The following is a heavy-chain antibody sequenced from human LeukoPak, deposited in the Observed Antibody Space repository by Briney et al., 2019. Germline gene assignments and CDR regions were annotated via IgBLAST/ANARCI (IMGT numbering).Heavy chain of an antibody. J-gene: IGHJ3*02. Sequence: PSETLSLTCTISGYTISSGYQWGWIRPPPGKGLERIGNIYHSGSTYYNPSLKSRVTMSVDTSNNQFSLNLNSVTAADTAVYYCARIIAASQDVFNIWGQGTMVTVSS. CDR3: ARIIAASQDVFNI. V-gene: IGHV4-38-2*02. D-gene: IGHD6-6*01. CDR1: GYTISSGYQ. CDR2: IYHSGST.